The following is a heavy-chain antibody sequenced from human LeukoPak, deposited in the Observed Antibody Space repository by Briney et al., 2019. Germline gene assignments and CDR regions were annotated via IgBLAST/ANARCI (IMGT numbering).Heavy chain of an antibody. Sequence: GGSLRLSCVASGLTFSDYSMTWVRQAPGKGLFWVSGISAGGGSTYYADSMKGRFTISRDNSRNTLYLQMSSLRAEDTAVYFCAKGGSGTYYGIDYWGQGTLVTVPS. CDR3: AKGGSGTYYGIDY. D-gene: IGHD1-26*01. CDR2: ISAGGGST. CDR1: GLTFSDYS. V-gene: IGHV3-23*01. J-gene: IGHJ4*02.